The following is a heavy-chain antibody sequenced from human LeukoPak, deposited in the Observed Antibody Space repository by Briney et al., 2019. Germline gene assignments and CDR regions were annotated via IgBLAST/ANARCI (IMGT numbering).Heavy chain of an antibody. CDR2: ISGGDT. CDR1: GFTLNNDA. D-gene: IGHD1-26*01. Sequence: GGSLRLSCTASGFTLNNDAMSWVRQAPGKGLEWVSAISGGDTYYAGSVKGRFTISRDNSKNTLYLQMNSLRAEDTAVYYCARKGGATTYGYYYYYMDVWGKGTTVTISS. V-gene: IGHV3-23*01. J-gene: IGHJ6*03. CDR3: ARKGGATTYGYYYYYMDV.